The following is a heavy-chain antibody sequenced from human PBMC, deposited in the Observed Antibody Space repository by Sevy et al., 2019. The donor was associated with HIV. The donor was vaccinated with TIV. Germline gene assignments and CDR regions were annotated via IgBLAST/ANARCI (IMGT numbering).Heavy chain of an antibody. CDR2: ISGKGGSK. J-gene: IGHJ6*02. V-gene: IGHV3-23*01. CDR1: GFTFSGYA. Sequence: GGSLRLSCAASGFTFSGYAMSWVRQAPGKGLEWVSAISGKGGSKHYADSVEGRFTISRDNSKNTLYLQMNSLRAEDTAVYYCAKTINSGGGVVPAANYYYYGMDVWGQGTTVTVSS. CDR3: AKTINSGGGVVPAANYYYYGMDV. D-gene: IGHD2-2*01.